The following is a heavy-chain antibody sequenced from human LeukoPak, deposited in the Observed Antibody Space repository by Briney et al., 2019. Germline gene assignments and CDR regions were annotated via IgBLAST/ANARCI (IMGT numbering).Heavy chain of an antibody. D-gene: IGHD5-18*01. CDR2: ISYDGRDQ. V-gene: IGHV3-30*03. Sequence: GRSLRLSCAASGFTSSYYAMHWVRQAPGRGLEWVAVISYDGRDQKYADSVSGRFIISRDDSNKTLYPQLNSLRPDDTAIYYCARESGYSYNRGYLDSWGQGTLVTVSS. J-gene: IGHJ4*02. CDR3: ARESGYSYNRGYLDS. CDR1: GFTSSYYA.